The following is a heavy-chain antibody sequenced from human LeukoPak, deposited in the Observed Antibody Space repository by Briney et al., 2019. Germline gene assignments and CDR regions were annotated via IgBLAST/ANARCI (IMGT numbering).Heavy chain of an antibody. CDR3: AREVKGITMVRGALNWFDP. J-gene: IGHJ5*02. CDR1: GGSISSGSYY. V-gene: IGHV4-61*02. CDR2: IYTSGST. D-gene: IGHD3-10*01. Sequence: SETLSLTCTVSGGSISSGSYYSSWIRQHAGKGLEWLGRIYTSGSTNYNPSLKSRVTISVDTSKNQFSLKLSSVTAADTAVYYCAREVKGITMVRGALNWFDPWGQGTLVTVSS.